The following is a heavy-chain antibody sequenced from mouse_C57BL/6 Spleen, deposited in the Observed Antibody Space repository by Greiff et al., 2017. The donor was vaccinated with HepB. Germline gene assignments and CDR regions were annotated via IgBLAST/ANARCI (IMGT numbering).Heavy chain of an antibody. J-gene: IGHJ4*01. CDR3: TSLSNFYAMDY. V-gene: IGHV5-9-1*02. D-gene: IGHD2-5*01. Sequence: EVKLVESGEGLVKPGGSLKLSCAASGFTFSSYAMSWVRQTPEKRLEWVAYISSGGDYIYYADTVKGRFTISRDNARNTLYLQMSSLKSEDTAMYYCTSLSNFYAMDYWGQGTSVTVSS. CDR2: ISSGGDYI. CDR1: GFTFSSYA.